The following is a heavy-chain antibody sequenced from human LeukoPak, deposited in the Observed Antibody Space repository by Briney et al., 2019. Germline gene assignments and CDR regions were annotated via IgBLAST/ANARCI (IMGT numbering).Heavy chain of an antibody. D-gene: IGHD3-16*01. CDR1: GYTFTSYE. CDR3: AREMMRARWFDP. CDR2: MSPDSGNT. J-gene: IGHJ5*02. V-gene: IGHV1-8*01. Sequence: ASVKVSCKASGYTFTSYEINRVRQATGHGLEWMGWMSPDSGNTGYAQKFQGRVTMTRNTSISTAYMELSSLRSEDTAVYYCAREMMRARWFDPWGQGTLVTVSS.